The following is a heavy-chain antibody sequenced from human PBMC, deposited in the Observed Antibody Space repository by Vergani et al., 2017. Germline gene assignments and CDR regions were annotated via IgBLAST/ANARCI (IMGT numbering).Heavy chain of an antibody. V-gene: IGHV4-38-2*01. D-gene: IGHD3-10*01. CDR3: ARQNPYGSAHVDF. CDR2: VHRNGNT. CDR1: GYSVGSGYY. J-gene: IGHJ4*02. Sequence: QVDLQESGPGLVKSSETLSLNCAVSGYSVGSGYYWGWIRQPPGRGLEWIGCVHRNGNTYPTPSLRSRATLSRDTAKNPFSLRLTSVSAADTAVYYCARQNPYGSAHVDFWGRGVLVTVSA.